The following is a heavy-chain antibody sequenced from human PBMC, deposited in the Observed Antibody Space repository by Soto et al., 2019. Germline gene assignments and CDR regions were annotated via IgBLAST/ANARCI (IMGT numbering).Heavy chain of an antibody. J-gene: IGHJ4*02. D-gene: IGHD6-13*01. CDR1: GFTFSSYA. Sequence: GGSLRLSRATSGFTFSSYALSWVPPAPGKGLEWVSIISGSGGGTYYADSVKGRFTISRDNSKNTLYLQVNSLRAEDTAVYYCAKGDSSRSYFDFWGQGTLVTVSS. V-gene: IGHV3-23*01. CDR3: AKGDSSRSYFDF. CDR2: ISGSGGGT.